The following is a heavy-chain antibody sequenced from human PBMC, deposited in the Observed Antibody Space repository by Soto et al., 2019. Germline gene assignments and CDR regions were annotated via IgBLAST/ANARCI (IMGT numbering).Heavy chain of an antibody. J-gene: IGHJ4*02. Sequence: EVQLVESGGGLVQPGGSLRLSCAASGFTFSSYWMHWVRQAPGKGLVWVSRINSDGSSTSYADSVKGRFTISRDNAKNPLYLQMNSLRAEDTAVYYCARASWGSRYYFDYWGQGTLVTVSS. V-gene: IGHV3-74*01. D-gene: IGHD2-15*01. CDR1: GFTFSSYW. CDR2: INSDGSST. CDR3: ARASWGSRYYFDY.